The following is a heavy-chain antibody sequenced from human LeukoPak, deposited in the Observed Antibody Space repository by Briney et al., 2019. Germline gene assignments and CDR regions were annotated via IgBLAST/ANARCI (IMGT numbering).Heavy chain of an antibody. CDR3: ARTGSGILTGLADY. V-gene: IGHV3-21*01. CDR2: ISSSSSYI. Sequence: KAGGSLRLSCAASGFTFSSYSMNWVRQAPGKGLEWVSSISSSSSYIYYADSVKGRFTISRDNAKNSLYLQMNSLRAEDTAVYYCARTGSGILTGLADYWGQGTLVTVSS. D-gene: IGHD3-9*01. J-gene: IGHJ4*02. CDR1: GFTFSSYS.